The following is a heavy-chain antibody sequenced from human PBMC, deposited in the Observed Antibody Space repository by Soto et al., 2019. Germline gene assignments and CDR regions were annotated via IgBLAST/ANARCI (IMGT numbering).Heavy chain of an antibody. CDR2: IYTSGST. CDR3: ARTQAYSSSPADNYYYYGMDV. J-gene: IGHJ6*02. CDR1: GGSISSYS. D-gene: IGHD6-6*01. V-gene: IGHV4-4*07. Sequence: SETMSLTCTASGGSISSYSCSWIRQPAGKELEWIGRIYTSGSTDYNPSLKSRVTMSVDTSKNQFSLKLSSVTAADTAVYYCARTQAYSSSPADNYYYYGMDVWGQGTTVTVSS.